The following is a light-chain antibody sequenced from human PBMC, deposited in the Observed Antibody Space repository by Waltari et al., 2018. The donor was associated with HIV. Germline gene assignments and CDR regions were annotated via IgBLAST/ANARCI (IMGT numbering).Light chain of an antibody. CDR2: EVS. CDR3: SSFSSSSTPDV. V-gene: IGLV2-14*01. CDR1: ISDVGGYNY. Sequence: QSGLTQPASVSGSPGQPLAISCTGTISDVGGYNYFTWNQQHPHKAPKIIIYEVSNRPSGVSNRFSGSKSATMASLTISGLQPQAETDYYSSSFSSSSTPDVFGTGTKVTVL. J-gene: IGLJ1*01.